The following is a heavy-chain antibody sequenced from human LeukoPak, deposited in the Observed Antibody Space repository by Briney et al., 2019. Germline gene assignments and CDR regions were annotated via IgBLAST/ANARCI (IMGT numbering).Heavy chain of an antibody. V-gene: IGHV3-23*01. Sequence: GGSLRLSCAASGFTFSSYAMSWVRQAPGKGLEWVSAISGSGGSTYYADSVKGRFTISRDNSKNTLYLQMNSLRAEDTAVYYCAKMDDYYGSGSYNPSYYFDYWGQGTLVTVSS. J-gene: IGHJ4*02. D-gene: IGHD3-10*01. CDR2: ISGSGGST. CDR3: AKMDDYYGSGSYNPSYYFDY. CDR1: GFTFSSYA.